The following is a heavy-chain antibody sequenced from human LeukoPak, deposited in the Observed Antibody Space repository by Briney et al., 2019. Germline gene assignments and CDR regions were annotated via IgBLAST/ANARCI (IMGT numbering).Heavy chain of an antibody. CDR1: GFTFSSYS. J-gene: IGHJ4*02. CDR2: ISSSSSYI. Sequence: PGGSLRLSCAASGFTFSSYSMNWVRQAPGNGLEWVSSISSSSSYIYYADSVKGRFTISRDNAKNSLYLQMNSLRAEDTAVYYCARARAGLLVDYWGQGTLVTVSS. V-gene: IGHV3-21*01. CDR3: ARARAGLLVDY. D-gene: IGHD2-8*02.